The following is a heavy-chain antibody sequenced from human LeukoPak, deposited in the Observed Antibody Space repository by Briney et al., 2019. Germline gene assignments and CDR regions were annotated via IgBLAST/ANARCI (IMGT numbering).Heavy chain of an antibody. CDR3: ARDHSIAAAGTLGY. Sequence: GGSLRLSCAASGFIVSNNFMNWVRQAPGKGLEWVAVISYDGSDKYYADSVKGRFTISRDNSKNTLYLQMNSLRAEDTAVYYCARDHSIAAAGTLGYWGQGTLVTVSS. V-gene: IGHV3-30-3*01. J-gene: IGHJ4*02. CDR1: GFIVSNNF. CDR2: ISYDGSDK. D-gene: IGHD6-13*01.